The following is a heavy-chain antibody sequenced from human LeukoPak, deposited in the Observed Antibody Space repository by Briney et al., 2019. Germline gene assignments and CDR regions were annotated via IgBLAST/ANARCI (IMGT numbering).Heavy chain of an antibody. CDR2: ISGSGGST. J-gene: IGHJ4*02. CDR3: AKQGYSGFPGGGYFDY. CDR1: GFTFSSYA. V-gene: IGHV3-23*01. Sequence: GGSLRLSCAASGFTFSSYAMSWVRQAPGKGLEWVSAISGSGGSTYYADSVKGRFTISRDNSKNTLYLQMNSLRAEDTAVYYCAKQGYSGFPGGGYFDYWGQGTLVTVSS. D-gene: IGHD5-12*01.